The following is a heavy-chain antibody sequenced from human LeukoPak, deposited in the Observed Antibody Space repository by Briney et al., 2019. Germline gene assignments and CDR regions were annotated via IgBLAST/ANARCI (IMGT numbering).Heavy chain of an antibody. CDR3: ASIEDYADWYFDL. Sequence: GGSLRLSCAASGFTFSDYYMSWIRQAPGKGLEWVSYISSSGSTIYYADSVKGRFTISRDNAKNSLYLQMNSLRAEDTAVYYCASIEDYADWYFDLWGRGTLVTVSS. V-gene: IGHV3-11*04. CDR2: ISSSGSTI. J-gene: IGHJ2*01. D-gene: IGHD4-17*01. CDR1: GFTFSDYY.